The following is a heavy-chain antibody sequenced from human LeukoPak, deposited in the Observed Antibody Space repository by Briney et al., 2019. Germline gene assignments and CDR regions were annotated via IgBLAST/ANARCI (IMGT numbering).Heavy chain of an antibody. V-gene: IGHV4-39*01. J-gene: IGHJ5*02. CDR2: IYYSGST. Sequence: SETLSLTCTVSGGSISSSSYYWGWIRQPPGKGLEWIGSIYYSGSTYYNPSLKSRVTISVDTSKNQFSLKLSSVTAADTAVYYCARPATGFSRGWFGPWGQGTLVTVSS. CDR1: GGSISSSSYY. D-gene: IGHD1-14*01. CDR3: ARPATGFSRGWFGP.